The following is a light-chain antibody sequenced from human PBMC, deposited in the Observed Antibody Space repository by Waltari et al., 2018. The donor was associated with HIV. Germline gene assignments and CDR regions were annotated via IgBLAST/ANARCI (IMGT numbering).Light chain of an antibody. CDR3: HSWDTNNVQV. CDR2: QDS. CDR1: KLGSKY. V-gene: IGLV3-1*01. Sequence: SFDLIQPPSVSVSPGQTAAITCSGAKLGSKYACWFPQKPCQSPVLVTSQDSKRPSGIPERFSGSKSGNTATLTITGTQAMDEADYYCHSWDTNNVQVFGGGTKLTVL. J-gene: IGLJ3*02.